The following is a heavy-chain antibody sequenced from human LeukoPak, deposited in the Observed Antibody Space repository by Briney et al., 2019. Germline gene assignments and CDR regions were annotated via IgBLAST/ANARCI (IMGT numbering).Heavy chain of an antibody. CDR2: IYYSGST. D-gene: IGHD3-10*01. CDR3: ARDTTIVRGVSRYYGMDV. Sequence: SETLSLTCTVSGGSISSYYWSWIRQPPGKGLEWIGYIYYSGSTNYNPSLKSRVTISVDTSKNQFSLKLSSVTAADTAVYYCARDTTIVRGVSRYYGMDVWGQGTTVTVSS. V-gene: IGHV4-59*01. J-gene: IGHJ6*02. CDR1: GGSISSYY.